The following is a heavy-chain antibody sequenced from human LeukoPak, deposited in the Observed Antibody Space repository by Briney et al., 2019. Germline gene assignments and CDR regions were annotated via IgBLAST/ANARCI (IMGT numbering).Heavy chain of an antibody. CDR3: ARTYICGGDCYSFDY. V-gene: IGHV4-61*02. CDR2: IYTSGST. D-gene: IGHD2-21*02. Sequence: PSQALSLTCTVSGGSISSGSYYWSWIRQPAGEGLEWIGRIYTSGSTNYNPSLKSRVTISVDTSKNQFSLKLSSVTAADTAVYYCARTYICGGDCYSFDYWGQGTLVTVSS. CDR1: GGSISSGSYY. J-gene: IGHJ4*02.